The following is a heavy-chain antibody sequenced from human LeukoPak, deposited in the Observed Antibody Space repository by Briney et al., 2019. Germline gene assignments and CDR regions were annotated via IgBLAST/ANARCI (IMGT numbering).Heavy chain of an antibody. CDR2: ISSSSSTI. CDR1: GFTFSSYS. D-gene: IGHD1-7*01. J-gene: IGHJ3*02. V-gene: IGHV3-48*04. Sequence: GGSLRLSCAASGFTFSSYSMNWVRQAPGKGLEWVSYISSSSSTIYYADSVKGRFTISRDNAKNSLYLQMNSLRAEDTAVYYCASGITGTPGALDIWGQGTMVTVSS. CDR3: ASGITGTPGALDI.